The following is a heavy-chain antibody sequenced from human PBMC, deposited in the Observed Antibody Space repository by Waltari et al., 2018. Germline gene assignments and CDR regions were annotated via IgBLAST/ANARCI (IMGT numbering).Heavy chain of an antibody. V-gene: IGHV5-51*01. Sequence: EVQLVQSGAEVKKPGESLKLSCKGSGYSFTSYWIGWVPQMPGKGLEWMGIIYPGDSDTRYSPSIQGQVTISADKSISTGYLQWGRLKASDTAMYYCAGHSSSAAGPDYWGQGTLVTVSS. CDR2: IYPGDSDT. CDR3: AGHSSSAAGPDY. J-gene: IGHJ4*02. D-gene: IGHD6-13*01. CDR1: GYSFTSYW.